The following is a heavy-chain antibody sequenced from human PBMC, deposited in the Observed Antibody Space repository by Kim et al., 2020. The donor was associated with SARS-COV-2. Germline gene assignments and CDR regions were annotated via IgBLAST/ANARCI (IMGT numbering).Heavy chain of an antibody. D-gene: IGHD6-19*01. V-gene: IGHV3-23*01. Sequence: YAESVKGRFTVSRDNAKNTLYLQMDNLGVEDTALYYCAKDHESSGWPTFDYWGQGTQVTVSS. CDR3: AKDHESSGWPTFDY. J-gene: IGHJ4*02.